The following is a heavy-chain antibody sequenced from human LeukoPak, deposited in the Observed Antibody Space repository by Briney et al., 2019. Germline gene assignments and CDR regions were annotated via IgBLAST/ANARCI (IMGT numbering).Heavy chain of an antibody. Sequence: GSLRLSCAASGFTFSNYWMHWVRQAPGKGLVWVSRINSDGSGTTYADSVRGRFTISRDNAKNTLYLQVNSLRAEDTAVYYCARTEGTVAYDSWGQGTLVTVSS. CDR2: INSDGSGT. CDR1: GFTFSNYW. D-gene: IGHD4-23*01. V-gene: IGHV3-74*01. CDR3: ARTEGTVAYDS. J-gene: IGHJ5*01.